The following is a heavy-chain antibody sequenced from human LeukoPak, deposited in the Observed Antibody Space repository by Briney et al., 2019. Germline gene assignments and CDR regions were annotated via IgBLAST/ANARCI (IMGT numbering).Heavy chain of an antibody. V-gene: IGHV3-23*01. Sequence: GGSLRLSCAGSGFSFNNYAMYWVRQAPGKGLEWVSALSSSGLSPYYADSVKGRFSISRDISKNTLYLQMNSLRAEDTAVYYCTKAGADTYAFDIWGQGTMVTVSS. J-gene: IGHJ3*02. CDR3: TKAGADTYAFDI. D-gene: IGHD6-19*01. CDR2: LSSSGLSP. CDR1: GFSFNNYA.